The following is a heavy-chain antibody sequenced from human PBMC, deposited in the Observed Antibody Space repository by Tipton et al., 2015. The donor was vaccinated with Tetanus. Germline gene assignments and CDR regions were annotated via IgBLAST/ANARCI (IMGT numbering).Heavy chain of an antibody. V-gene: IGHV3-48*02. Sequence: GSLRLSCVASGFTFSMFSMNWVRQAPGKGLEWVSYISGSSDSIYYADSVKGRFTISRDNGKNSLYLQMNSLRDEDTAVYYCARVIRRSMIGYGVFDSWGQGTLVAVSS. D-gene: IGHD4-17*01. CDR2: ISGSSDSI. J-gene: IGHJ4*02. CDR1: GFTFSMFS. CDR3: ARVIRRSMIGYGVFDS.